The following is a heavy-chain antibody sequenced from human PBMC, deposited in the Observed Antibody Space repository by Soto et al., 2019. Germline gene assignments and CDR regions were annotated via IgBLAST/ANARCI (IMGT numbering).Heavy chain of an antibody. CDR1: GYTFTNYG. D-gene: IGHD3-16*01. J-gene: IGHJ3*02. V-gene: IGHV1-18*01. CDR2: ISPYNGNT. CDR3: ARVRSDAFDI. Sequence: QVQLVQSGADVKKPGASVKVSCKASGYTFTNYGINWVRQAPGQGLEWMGWISPYNGNTNYAQKLQGRVTMTTDTSTSTADRDLRSMRSDDTAVYYCARVRSDAFDIWGQGTVVTVSS.